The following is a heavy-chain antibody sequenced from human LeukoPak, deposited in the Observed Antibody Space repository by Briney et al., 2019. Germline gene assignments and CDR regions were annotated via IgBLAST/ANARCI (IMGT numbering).Heavy chain of an antibody. CDR2: ISYDGSNK. V-gene: IGHV3-30*18. CDR1: GFTFSSYG. Sequence: PGGSLRLSCAASGFTFSSYGMHWVRQAPGKGLEWVAVISYDGSNKYYADSVKGRFTISRDNSKNTPYLQMNSLRAEDTAVYYCAKDGDILTGYYTYFDYWGQGTLVTVSS. CDR3: AKDGDILTGYYTYFDY. D-gene: IGHD3-9*01. J-gene: IGHJ4*02.